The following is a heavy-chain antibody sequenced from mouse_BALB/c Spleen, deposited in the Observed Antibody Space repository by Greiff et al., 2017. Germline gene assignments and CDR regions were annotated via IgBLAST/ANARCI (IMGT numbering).Heavy chain of an antibody. D-gene: IGHD1-2*01. Sequence: EVKLMESGPGLVKPSQSLSLTCSVTGYSITSGYYWNWIRQFPGNKLEWMGYISYDGSNNYNPSLKNRISITRDTSKNQFFLKLNSVTTEDTATYYCAREGLRLLFAYWGQGTLVTVSA. CDR1: GYSITSGYY. J-gene: IGHJ3*01. CDR2: ISYDGSN. V-gene: IGHV3-6*02. CDR3: AREGLRLLFAY.